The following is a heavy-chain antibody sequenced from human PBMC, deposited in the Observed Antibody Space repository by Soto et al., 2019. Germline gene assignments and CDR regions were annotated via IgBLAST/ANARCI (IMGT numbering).Heavy chain of an antibody. D-gene: IGHD3-10*01. CDR1: GGSISSGGYY. J-gene: IGHJ6*02. V-gene: IGHV4-31*03. Sequence: PSETLSLTCTVSGGSISSGGYYWSWIRQHPGKGLEWIGYIYYSGSTYYNPSLKSRVTISVDTSKNQFSLKLSSVTAADTAVYYCAIDRASGSGSHPAQYYYYGMDVWGQGTTVTVSS. CDR3: AIDRASGSGSHPAQYYYYGMDV. CDR2: IYYSGST.